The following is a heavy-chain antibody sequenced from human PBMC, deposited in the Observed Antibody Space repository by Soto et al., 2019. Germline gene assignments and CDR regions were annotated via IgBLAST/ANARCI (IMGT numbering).Heavy chain of an antibody. CDR2: ISWDGGST. D-gene: IGHD6-19*01. J-gene: IGHJ4*02. CDR1: GFTFDDYT. Sequence: GGSLRLSCAASGFTFDDYTMHWVRQAPGKGLEWVSLISWDGGSTYYADSVKGRFTISRDNSKNSLYLQMNSLRTEDSALYYCAKADRGIAVADIDYWGQGTLVTFSS. CDR3: AKADRGIAVADIDY. V-gene: IGHV3-43*01.